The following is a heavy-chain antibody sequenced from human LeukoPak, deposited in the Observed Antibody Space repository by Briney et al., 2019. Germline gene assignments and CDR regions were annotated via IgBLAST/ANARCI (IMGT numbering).Heavy chain of an antibody. J-gene: IGHJ4*02. Sequence: NPSETLSLTCAVYGGSFSGYYWSWIRQPPGKGLEWIGEINHSGSTNYNPSLTSRVTISVDTSKNQFSLKLSSVTAADTAVYYCASLAAAGDIDYWGQGTLVTVSS. CDR1: GGSFSGYY. CDR3: ASLAAAGDIDY. V-gene: IGHV4-34*01. D-gene: IGHD6-13*01. CDR2: INHSGST.